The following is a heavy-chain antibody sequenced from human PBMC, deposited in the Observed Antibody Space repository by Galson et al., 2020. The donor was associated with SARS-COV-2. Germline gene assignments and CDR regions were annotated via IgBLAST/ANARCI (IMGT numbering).Heavy chain of an antibody. J-gene: IGHJ4*02. V-gene: IGHV3-30*18. Sequence: GGSLRLSCAASGFTFSSYGMHWVRQAPGKGLEWVAVISYDGSNKYYADSVKGRFTISRDNSKNTLYLQMNSLRAEDTAVYYCAKNEQRYNGGWYYCDYWGQGTLVTVSS. CDR2: ISYDGSNK. CDR3: AKNEQRYNGGWYYCDY. CDR1: GFTFSSYG. D-gene: IGHD6-19*01.